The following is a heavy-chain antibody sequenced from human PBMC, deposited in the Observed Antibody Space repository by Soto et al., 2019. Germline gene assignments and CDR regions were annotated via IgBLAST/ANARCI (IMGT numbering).Heavy chain of an antibody. CDR2: ISGSGGNT. CDR1: GFIFSNYA. CDR3: ARPSIVGPGTY. J-gene: IGHJ4*02. D-gene: IGHD6-13*01. Sequence: EVQLLESGGGLVQPGGSLRLSCAASGFIFSNYALNWVRLAPGKGLEWLASISGSGGNTYYADSVKGRFTISRDNYKNTLYLQVDRLRAEDTAIYYFARPSIVGPGTYGGQGNLFTVSS. V-gene: IGHV3-23*01.